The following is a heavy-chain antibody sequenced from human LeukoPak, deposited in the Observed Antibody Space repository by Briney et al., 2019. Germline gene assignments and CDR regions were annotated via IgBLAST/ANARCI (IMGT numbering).Heavy chain of an antibody. CDR3: AKDFFVQVPSPGCFDY. CDR1: GFTFTSYA. V-gene: IGHV3-30*04. CDR2: ISYDGSIK. Sequence: GRSLRLSCAASGFTFTSYAMHWVRQAPGKGLEWVAVISYDGSIKYYADSVKGRFTISRDNSKNTLYLQMNSLRAEDTAVYYCAKDFFVQVPSPGCFDYWGQGTLVTVSS. D-gene: IGHD3-3*01. J-gene: IGHJ4*02.